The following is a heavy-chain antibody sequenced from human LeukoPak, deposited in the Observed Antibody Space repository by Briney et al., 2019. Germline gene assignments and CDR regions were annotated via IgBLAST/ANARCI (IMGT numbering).Heavy chain of an antibody. CDR1: GFTFSSYA. CDR3: ARGPGYSSGWVAFRFDY. Sequence: GRSLRLSCAASGFTFSSYAMHWVRQAPGKGLEWVAVISYEGSNKYYADSVKGRFTISRDNSKNTLYLQINSRGAKTRLGITFARGPGYSSGWVAFRFDYWGQGTLVTVSS. J-gene: IGHJ4*02. D-gene: IGHD6-19*01. V-gene: IGHV3-30*04. CDR2: ISYEGSNK.